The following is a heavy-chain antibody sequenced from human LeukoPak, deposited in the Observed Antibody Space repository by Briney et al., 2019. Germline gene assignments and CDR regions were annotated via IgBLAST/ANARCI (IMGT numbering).Heavy chain of an antibody. D-gene: IGHD6-19*01. CDR2: IYPGDSDT. V-gene: IGHV5-51*01. Sequence: GESLQISCQGSGYSFTSYWIGWVRQLPGKGLEWMGIIYPGDSDTRYSPSFQGQVTISADKSISTAYLQWSSLKASDTAMYYCARNSGFNWFDPWGQGTLVTVSS. J-gene: IGHJ5*02. CDR3: ARNSGFNWFDP. CDR1: GYSFTSYW.